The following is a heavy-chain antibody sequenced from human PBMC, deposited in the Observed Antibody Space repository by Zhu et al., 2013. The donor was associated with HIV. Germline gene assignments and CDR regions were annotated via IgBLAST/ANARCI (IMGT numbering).Heavy chain of an antibody. CDR2: INPYNHEK. D-gene: IGHD2-8*01. CDR3: VRSQVYQPYDL. Sequence: QVQLVQSGAEVKKPGASVKVSCKASGYIFTSSVISWVRQAPGQRFQWIASINPYNHEKYYQQTFQGRVTLSMDKPATTVYMEVRGLRRDDTAIYYCVRSQVYQPYDLWGQGTLVTVSS. V-gene: IGHV1-18*01. CDR1: GYIFTSSV. J-gene: IGHJ5*02.